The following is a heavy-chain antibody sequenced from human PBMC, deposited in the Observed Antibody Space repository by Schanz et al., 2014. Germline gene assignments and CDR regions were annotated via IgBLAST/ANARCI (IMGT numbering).Heavy chain of an antibody. V-gene: IGHV3-33*08. CDR1: GVTFSSYG. Sequence: VQLLESGGGFVQPGGSLRLSCVASGVTFSSYGMHWVRQAPGKGLEWVALISYDGSSKNHADSVQGRFTISRDNSKNALDLQMDSLRAEDTAVYYCARGIITMVRGGDVGAFDTWGQGTMVTVSS. D-gene: IGHD3-10*01. CDR3: ARGIITMVRGGDVGAFDT. CDR2: ISYDGSSK. J-gene: IGHJ3*02.